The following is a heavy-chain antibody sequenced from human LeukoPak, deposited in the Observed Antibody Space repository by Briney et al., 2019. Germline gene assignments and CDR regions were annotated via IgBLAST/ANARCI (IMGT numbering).Heavy chain of an antibody. D-gene: IGHD6-13*01. Sequence: GGSLRLSCAASGFTFSDHYMHWVRQAPGEGLEWVAVIWYDGSNKYYADSVKGRFTISRDNSKNTLYLQMNSLRAEDTAVYYCARGTQQLNFWGQGTLVTVSS. J-gene: IGHJ4*02. V-gene: IGHV3-33*08. CDR1: GFTFSDHY. CDR3: ARGTQQLNF. CDR2: IWYDGSNK.